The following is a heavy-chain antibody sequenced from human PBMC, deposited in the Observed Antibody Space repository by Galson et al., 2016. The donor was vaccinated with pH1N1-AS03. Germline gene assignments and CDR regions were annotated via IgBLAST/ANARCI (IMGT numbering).Heavy chain of an antibody. Sequence: SLRLSCAVSGFTFSTYWMSWVRQAPGKGLEWVANIKPDGSEKYYVDSVKGRFTISRDNAKNSLYLQMNSLRAEDTAVYYCASALRGSGSSYYFDYWGQGTLVTVSS. CDR2: IKPDGSEK. CDR1: GFTFSTYW. J-gene: IGHJ4*02. D-gene: IGHD6-6*01. CDR3: ASALRGSGSSYYFDY. V-gene: IGHV3-7*03.